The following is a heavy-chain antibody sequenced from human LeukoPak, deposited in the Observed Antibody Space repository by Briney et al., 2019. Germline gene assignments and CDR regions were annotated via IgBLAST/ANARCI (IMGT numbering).Heavy chain of an antibody. CDR2: INPNSGGT. Sequence: ASVKVSCKASGYTFTSYGISWVRQAPGQGLEWMGWINPNSGGTNYAQKFQGRVTMTRDTSISTAYMELSRLRSDDTAVYYCASLYSSSYYFDYWGQGTLVTVSS. D-gene: IGHD6-6*01. V-gene: IGHV1-2*02. J-gene: IGHJ4*02. CDR1: GYTFTSYG. CDR3: ASLYSSSYYFDY.